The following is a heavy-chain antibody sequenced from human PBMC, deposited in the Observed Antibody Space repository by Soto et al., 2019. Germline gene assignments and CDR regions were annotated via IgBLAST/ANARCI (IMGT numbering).Heavy chain of an antibody. Sequence: PSETLSLTCTVSGGSISSGGYYWSWIRQHPGKGLEWIGYIYYSGSTYYNPSLKSRVTISVDTSKNQFSLKLSSVTAADTAVYYCARDLGYCSSTSCYRSSGMDVWGQGTTVTVSS. V-gene: IGHV4-31*03. J-gene: IGHJ6*02. CDR1: GGSISSGGYY. CDR2: IYYSGST. CDR3: ARDLGYCSSTSCYRSSGMDV. D-gene: IGHD2-2*02.